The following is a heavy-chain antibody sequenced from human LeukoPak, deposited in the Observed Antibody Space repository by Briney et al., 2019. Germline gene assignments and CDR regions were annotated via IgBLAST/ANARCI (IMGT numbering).Heavy chain of an antibody. V-gene: IGHV3-30-3*01. D-gene: IGHD2-15*01. J-gene: IGHJ4*02. Sequence: SGGSLRLSCAASGFTFSSYAMHWVRQAPGKGLEWVAVISYDGSNKYYADSVKGRFTISRDNSKNTLYLQMNSLRAEDTAVYYCARDSGYLDYWGQGTLVTVSS. CDR3: ARDSGYLDY. CDR1: GFTFSSYA. CDR2: ISYDGSNK.